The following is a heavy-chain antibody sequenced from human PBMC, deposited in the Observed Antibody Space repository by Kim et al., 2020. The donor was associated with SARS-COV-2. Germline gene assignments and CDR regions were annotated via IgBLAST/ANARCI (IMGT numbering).Heavy chain of an antibody. CDR2: ISYDENYK. Sequence: GGSLRLSCAGSGFTFSSYSLLWVRQAPGKGLEWVAVISYDENYKDYADSVKGRFAISRDNSKNTVYLLMNSLRPEDTAVYYCARGRLFGESRGQGTLVTVSS. V-gene: IGHV3-30*09. D-gene: IGHD3-10*01. CDR3: ARGRLFGES. CDR1: GFTFSSYS. J-gene: IGHJ4*02.